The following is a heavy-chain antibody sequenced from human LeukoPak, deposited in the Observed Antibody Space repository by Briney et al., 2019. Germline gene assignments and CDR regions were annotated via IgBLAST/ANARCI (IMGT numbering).Heavy chain of an antibody. Sequence: GGSLRLSCAASGFIFSSYGMHWVRQAPGKGLEWVAVIWYDGSNKYYADSVKGRFTISRDNSKNTLYLQMNSLRAEDTAVYYCAKEIAAAANWFDPWGQGTLVTVSS. J-gene: IGHJ5*02. CDR2: IWYDGSNK. CDR1: GFIFSSYG. D-gene: IGHD6-13*01. CDR3: AKEIAAAANWFDP. V-gene: IGHV3-33*06.